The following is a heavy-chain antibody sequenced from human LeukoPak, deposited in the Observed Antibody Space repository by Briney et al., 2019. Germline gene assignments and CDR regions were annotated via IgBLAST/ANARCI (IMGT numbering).Heavy chain of an antibody. CDR1: GFTFSDYY. J-gene: IGHJ4*02. Sequence: GGSLRLSCAASGFTFSDYYMSWIRQAPGKGLAWVSYISSSGTTIYYADSVKGRFTISRDNAKNSLYLQMNSLRAEDTAVYYCARDRVVYGYNWPIDYWGQGTLVTVSS. D-gene: IGHD5-24*01. CDR2: ISSSGTTI. V-gene: IGHV3-11*04. CDR3: ARDRVVYGYNWPIDY.